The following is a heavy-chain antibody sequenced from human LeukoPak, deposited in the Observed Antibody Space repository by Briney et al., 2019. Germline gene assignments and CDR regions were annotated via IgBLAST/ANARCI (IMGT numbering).Heavy chain of an antibody. D-gene: IGHD1-1*01. Sequence: PSETLSLTCTVSGGSISSSSYYWGWIRQPPGKGLEWIGSIYYSGSTYYNPSLKSRVTISVDTSKNQFSLELSSVTAADTAVYYCAREVQLERPNWFDPWGQGTLVTVSS. V-gene: IGHV4-39*07. CDR1: GGSISSSSYY. CDR2: IYYSGST. CDR3: AREVQLERPNWFDP. J-gene: IGHJ5*02.